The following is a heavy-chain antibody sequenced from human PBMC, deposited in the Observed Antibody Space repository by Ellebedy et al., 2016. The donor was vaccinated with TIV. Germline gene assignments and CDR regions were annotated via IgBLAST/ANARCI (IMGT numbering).Heavy chain of an antibody. CDR3: ARDPSSRVGYDY. J-gene: IGHJ4*02. Sequence: GESLKISCAVSGFTFSNYAVHWVRQAPGKGLEWVAVISYDGSNKYYADSVKGRFTISRDNSKNTLYLQMNSLRAEDTAVYYCARDPSSRVGYDYWGQGTLVTVSS. V-gene: IGHV3-30-3*01. D-gene: IGHD3-10*01. CDR2: ISYDGSNK. CDR1: GFTFSNYA.